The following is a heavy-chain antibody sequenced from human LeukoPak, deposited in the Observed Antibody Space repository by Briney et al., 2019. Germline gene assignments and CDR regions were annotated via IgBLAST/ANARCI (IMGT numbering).Heavy chain of an antibody. Sequence: GASVKVSCKASGYTFTSYGISWVRQAPGQGLEWMGWISAYNGNTNYAQKLQGRVTMTTDTPTSTAYMELRSLRSDDTAVYYCARDAASAYYYDSSGYYQRRGDAFDIWGQGTMVTVSS. V-gene: IGHV1-18*01. D-gene: IGHD3-22*01. CDR3: ARDAASAYYYDSSGYYQRRGDAFDI. CDR1: GYTFTSYG. J-gene: IGHJ3*02. CDR2: ISAYNGNT.